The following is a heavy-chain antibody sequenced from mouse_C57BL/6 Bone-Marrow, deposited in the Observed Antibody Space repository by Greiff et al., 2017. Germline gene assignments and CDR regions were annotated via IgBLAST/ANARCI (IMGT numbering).Heavy chain of an antibody. CDR3: ARGWFGWFAY. Sequence: QVQLQQSGAELMKPGASVKLSCKATGFTFTGYWIEWVKQRPGHGLEWIGEILPGSGSTNYNEKFKGKATFTADTSSNTAYMKLSSLTTEDSAIYYCARGWFGWFAYWGQGTLVTVSA. J-gene: IGHJ3*01. V-gene: IGHV1-9*01. CDR1: GFTFTGYW. D-gene: IGHD1-1*02. CDR2: ILPGSGST.